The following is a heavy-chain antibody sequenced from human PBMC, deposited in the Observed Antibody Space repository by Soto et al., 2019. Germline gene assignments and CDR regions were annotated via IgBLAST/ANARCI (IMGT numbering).Heavy chain of an antibody. V-gene: IGHV3-23*01. CDR1: GFTFSSYA. Sequence: EVQLLESGGGLVQPGGSLRLSCAASGFTFSSYAMKWVRQAPGTGLEWVSLIGESGTPTYYADSVKGRFTISRDNSGNTVFLEMYSLRAEDTAVYYCARYIPGVRYYGMDVWGQGTTVTVSS. CDR3: ARYIPGVRYYGMDV. CDR2: IGESGTPT. D-gene: IGHD2-2*01. J-gene: IGHJ6*02.